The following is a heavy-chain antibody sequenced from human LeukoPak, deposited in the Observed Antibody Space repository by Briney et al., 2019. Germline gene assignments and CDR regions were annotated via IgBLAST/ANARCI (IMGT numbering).Heavy chain of an antibody. CDR2: ISGSGGST. Sequence: GGSLRLSCAASGFTFSSYAMSWVRQAPGKGLGWVSAISGSGGSTYYADSVKGRFTISRDNSKNTLYLQMNSLRAEDTAVYYCARLYDSSGYYYWGQGTLVTVSS. V-gene: IGHV3-23*01. J-gene: IGHJ4*02. CDR3: ARLYDSSGYYY. CDR1: GFTFSSYA. D-gene: IGHD3-22*01.